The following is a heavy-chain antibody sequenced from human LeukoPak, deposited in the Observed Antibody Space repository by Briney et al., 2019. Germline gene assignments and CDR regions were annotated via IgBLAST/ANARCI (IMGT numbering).Heavy chain of an antibody. V-gene: IGHV3-30*18. Sequence: RGSLRLSCAASGFSFRTYGMHWVRQAPGKGLEWVAGISYDGSNKYYEDSVKGRFTISRDNSKNTLDLQMNSLRAEDTAVYYCAKPRGGDSWAFDIWGQGTMVTVSS. CDR2: ISYDGSNK. CDR3: AKPRGGDSWAFDI. J-gene: IGHJ3*02. D-gene: IGHD2-21*02. CDR1: GFSFRTYG.